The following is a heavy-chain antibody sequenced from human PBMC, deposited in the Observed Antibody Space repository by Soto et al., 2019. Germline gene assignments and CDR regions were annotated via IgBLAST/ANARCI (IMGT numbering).Heavy chain of an antibody. CDR1: GGSISSGDYY. CDR2: IYYSGST. Sequence: SETLSLTCTVSGGSISSGDYYWSWIRQPPGKGLEWIGYIYYSGSTYYNPSLKSRVTISVDTSKNQFSLKLSSVTAADTAVYYCARDWLRGYYYGSGSPGAYYGMDVWGQGTTVTVSS. J-gene: IGHJ6*02. D-gene: IGHD3-10*01. CDR3: ARDWLRGYYYGSGSPGAYYGMDV. V-gene: IGHV4-30-4*01.